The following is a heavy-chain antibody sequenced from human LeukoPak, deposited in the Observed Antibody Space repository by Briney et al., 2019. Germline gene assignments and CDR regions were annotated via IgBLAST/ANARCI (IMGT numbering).Heavy chain of an antibody. CDR2: IYYSGST. V-gene: IGHV4-39*07. CDR3: ARGGNYWPQWWFDP. CDR1: GGSISSSSYY. J-gene: IGHJ5*02. Sequence: SETLSLTCTVSGGSISSSSYYWGWIRQPPGKGLEWIGSIYYSGSTYYNPSLKSRVTISVDTSKNQFSLRLSSVTAADTAVYYCARGGNYWPQWWFDPWGRGTLVTVSS. D-gene: IGHD1-26*01.